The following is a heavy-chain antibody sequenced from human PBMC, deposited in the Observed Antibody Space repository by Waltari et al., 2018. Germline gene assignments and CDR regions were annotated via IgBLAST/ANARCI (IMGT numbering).Heavy chain of an antibody. CDR2: INHSGST. CDR3: ARGRKYYDFWSGNDYFDY. V-gene: IGHV4-34*01. D-gene: IGHD3-3*01. Sequence: QVQLQQWGAGLLKPSATLSLTCAVYGGSFSGYYWSWIRQPPGKGLEWIGEINHSGSTNYNPSLKSRVTISVDTSKNQFSLKLSSVTAADTAVYYCARGRKYYDFWSGNDYFDYWGQGTLVTVSS. CDR1: GGSFSGYY. J-gene: IGHJ4*02.